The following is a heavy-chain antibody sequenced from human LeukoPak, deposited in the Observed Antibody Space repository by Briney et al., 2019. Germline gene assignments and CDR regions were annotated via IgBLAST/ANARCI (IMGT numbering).Heavy chain of an antibody. CDR1: GYTFTGYY. CDR2: INPNSGGT. CDR3: ARDRTHRGGDCYSDSLDY. J-gene: IGHJ4*02. D-gene: IGHD2-21*02. V-gene: IGHV1-2*02. Sequence: ASVKVSCKASGYTFTGYYMHWVRQAPGQGLEWMGWINPNSGGTNYAQKFQGRVTMTRDTSISTAYMGLSRLRSDDTAVYYCARDRTHRGGDCYSDSLDYWGQGTLVTVSS.